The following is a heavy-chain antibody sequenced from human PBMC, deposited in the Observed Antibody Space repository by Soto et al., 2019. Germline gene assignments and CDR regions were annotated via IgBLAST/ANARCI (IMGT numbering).Heavy chain of an antibody. Sequence: QLQLQESGPGLVKPSETLSLTCTVSGGSISSSSYYWGWIRQPPGKGLEWIGSIYYSGSTYYNPSLKSRVTISVDTSKTQFSLKLSSVTAADTAVYYCARRITIFGVEGNWFDPCGQGTLVTVSS. CDR1: GGSISSSSYY. D-gene: IGHD3-3*01. CDR2: IYYSGST. CDR3: ARRITIFGVEGNWFDP. J-gene: IGHJ5*02. V-gene: IGHV4-39*01.